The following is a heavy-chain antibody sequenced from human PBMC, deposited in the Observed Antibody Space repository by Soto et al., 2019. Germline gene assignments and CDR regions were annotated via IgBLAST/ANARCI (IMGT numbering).Heavy chain of an antibody. CDR3: ARDVRYGDYVAEYFQH. V-gene: IGHV3-33*01. Sequence: GGSLRLSCAASGFTFSSYGMYWVRQAPGKGLEWVAVIWYDGSNKYYADSVKGRFTISRDNSKNTLYLQMNSLRAEDTAVYYCARDVRYGDYVAEYFQHWGQGTLVTVSS. D-gene: IGHD4-17*01. CDR2: IWYDGSNK. CDR1: GFTFSSYG. J-gene: IGHJ1*01.